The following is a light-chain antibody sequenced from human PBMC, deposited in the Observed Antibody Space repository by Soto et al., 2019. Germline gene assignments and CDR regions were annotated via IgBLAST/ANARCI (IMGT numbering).Light chain of an antibody. V-gene: IGLV1-40*01. CDR3: QSYDSGLTGVV. CDR2: GNT. Sequence: QSVLTQPPSVSGAPGQRVTISCTGSSSNIGAGYGVHWYQQLPGTAPKLLIYGNTNRPSGVPDRFSGSKSGTSASLAITGLQAEDEADYYCQSYDSGLTGVVCGGGTKPTVL. CDR1: SSNIGAGYG. J-gene: IGLJ2*01.